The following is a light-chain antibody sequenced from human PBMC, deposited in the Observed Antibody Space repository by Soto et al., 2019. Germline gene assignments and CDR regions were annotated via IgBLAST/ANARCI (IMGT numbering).Light chain of an antibody. Sequence: QSALTQPASVSGSPGQSITISCTGTSSDVGGYNYVSWYQQHQGKAPKLMIYDVSNRPSGVSNRFSGSKSGNTASLTISGLQAEDEADYYCSSYTSSSTSVVFGGGTKVTAL. J-gene: IGLJ2*01. CDR1: SSDVGGYNY. CDR2: DVS. V-gene: IGLV2-14*01. CDR3: SSYTSSSTSVV.